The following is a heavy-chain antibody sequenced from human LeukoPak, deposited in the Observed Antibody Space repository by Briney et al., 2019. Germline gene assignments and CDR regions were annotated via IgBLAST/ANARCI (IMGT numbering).Heavy chain of an antibody. D-gene: IGHD3-22*01. Sequence: GGSLRLSCAASGFTVSSNYMSWVRQAPGKGLEWVSVIYSGGSTYYADSVKGRFTISRDNSKNALYLQMNSLRAEDTAVYYCARDMVYDSSGYSSWGQGTLVTVSS. CDR1: GFTVSSNY. J-gene: IGHJ5*02. CDR3: ARDMVYDSSGYSS. CDR2: IYSGGST. V-gene: IGHV3-66*01.